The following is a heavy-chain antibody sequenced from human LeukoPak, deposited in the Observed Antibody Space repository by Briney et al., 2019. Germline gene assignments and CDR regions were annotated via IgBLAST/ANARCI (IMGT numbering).Heavy chain of an antibody. Sequence: ASEKVSCKASGYTFTSYGISWVRQAPGQGLEWMGWISAYNGNTNYAQKLQGRVTMTTDTSTSTAYMELRSLRSDDTAVYYCARDRPLERSYGSLREDFDYWGQGTLVTVSS. CDR2: ISAYNGNT. J-gene: IGHJ4*02. CDR3: ARDRPLERSYGSLREDFDY. D-gene: IGHD5-18*01. V-gene: IGHV1-18*01. CDR1: GYTFTSYG.